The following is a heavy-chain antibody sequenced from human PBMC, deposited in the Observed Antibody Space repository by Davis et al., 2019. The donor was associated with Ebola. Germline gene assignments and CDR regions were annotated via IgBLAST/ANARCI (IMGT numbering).Heavy chain of an antibody. J-gene: IGHJ3*02. CDR2: INHSGST. V-gene: IGHV4-34*01. D-gene: IGHD2-15*01. CDR1: GGSFSGYY. Sequence: PSETLSLTCAVYGGSFSGYYWSWIRQPPGKGLEWIGEINHSGSTNYNPSLKSRVTISVDTSKNQFSLKLSSVTAADTAVYYCARRRIGTSPAFDIWGQGTMVTVSS. CDR3: ARRRIGTSPAFDI.